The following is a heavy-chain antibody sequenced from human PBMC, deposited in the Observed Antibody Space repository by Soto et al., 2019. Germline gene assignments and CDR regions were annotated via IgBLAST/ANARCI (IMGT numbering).Heavy chain of an antibody. CDR1: GFTFSVYG. CDR2: IWYDGSNK. J-gene: IGHJ3*02. Sequence: GGSLRLSCAACGFTFSVYGMHWVRQAPGKGLEWVAVIWYDGSNKYYADSVKGRFTISRDNSKNTLYLQMNSLRVEDTAVYYCARDGYSAGFDIWGQGTMVTVSS. D-gene: IGHD5-18*01. CDR3: ARDGYSAGFDI. V-gene: IGHV3-33*08.